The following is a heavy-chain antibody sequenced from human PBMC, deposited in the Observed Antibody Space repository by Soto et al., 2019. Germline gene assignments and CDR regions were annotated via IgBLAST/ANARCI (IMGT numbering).Heavy chain of an antibody. J-gene: IGHJ4*02. CDR3: ARGMGKLRFLEWLPSY. CDR1: GGSFSGYY. Sequence: QVQLQQWGAGLLKPSETLSLTCAVYGGSFSGYYWSWIRQPPGKGLEWIGEINHSGSTNYNPSLKSRVTISVDTSKNQFSLKLSSVTAADTAVYYCARGMGKLRFLEWLPSYWGQGTLVTVSS. V-gene: IGHV4-34*01. CDR2: INHSGST. D-gene: IGHD3-3*01.